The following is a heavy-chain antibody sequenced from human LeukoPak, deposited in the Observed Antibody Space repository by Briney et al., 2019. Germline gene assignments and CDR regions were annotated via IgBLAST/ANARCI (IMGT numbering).Heavy chain of an antibody. V-gene: IGHV4-38-2*02. CDR2: IYHSGRT. J-gene: IGHJ4*02. CDR3: AGLWFGELLPGSFDY. CDR1: GYSISSGYY. D-gene: IGHD3-10*01. Sequence: SETLSLTCTVSGYSISSGYYWGWIRQPPGKGLEWIGSIYHSGRTFYNPSLKSRVTISVDTSKNQFSLKLSSVTAADTAVYYCAGLWFGELLPGSFDYWGQGTLVTVSS.